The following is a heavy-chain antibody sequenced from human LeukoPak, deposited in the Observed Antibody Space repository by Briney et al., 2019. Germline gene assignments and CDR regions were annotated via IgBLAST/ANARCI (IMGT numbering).Heavy chain of an antibody. V-gene: IGHV5-51*01. CDR2: IYPGDSDT. Sequence: GESLKISCKVSGYSFTNYWIGWVRQMPGKGLEWMGIIYPGDSDTRYSPSFQGQVTISADKSTNTAYLQWSSLQASDTAMYYCARRSHANYKFNSFDYWGQGTLVTVSS. D-gene: IGHD4/OR15-4a*01. J-gene: IGHJ4*02. CDR3: ARRSHANYKFNSFDY. CDR1: GYSFTNYW.